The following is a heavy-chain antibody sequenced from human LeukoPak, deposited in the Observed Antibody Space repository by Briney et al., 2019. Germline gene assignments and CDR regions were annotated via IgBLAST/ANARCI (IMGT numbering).Heavy chain of an antibody. V-gene: IGHV4-39*07. J-gene: IGHJ6*02. CDR1: GGSISSSSYY. D-gene: IGHD3-3*01. CDR2: IYYSGST. CDR3: ARGETYYDFWSGYYSPGNGMDV. Sequence: SETLSLTCTVSGGSISSSSYYWGWIRQPPGKGLEWIGSIYYSGSTYYNPSLKSRVTISVDTSKNQFSLKLSSVTAADTAVYYCARGETYYDFWSGYYSPGNGMDVWGQGTTVTVSS.